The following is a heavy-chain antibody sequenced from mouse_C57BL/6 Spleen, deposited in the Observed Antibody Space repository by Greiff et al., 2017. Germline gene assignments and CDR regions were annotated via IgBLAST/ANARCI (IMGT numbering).Heavy chain of an antibody. CDR1: GFSFNTYA. V-gene: IGHV10-1*01. CDR2: IRSKSNNYAT. J-gene: IGHJ2*01. CDR3: VRGGVYFDY. Sequence: DVKLVESGGGLVQPKGSLKLSCAASGFSFNTYAMNWVRQAPGKGLEWVARIRSKSNNYATYYADSVKDRFTISRDDSESMLYLQMNNLKTEDTAMYYCVRGGVYFDYWGQGTTLTVSS.